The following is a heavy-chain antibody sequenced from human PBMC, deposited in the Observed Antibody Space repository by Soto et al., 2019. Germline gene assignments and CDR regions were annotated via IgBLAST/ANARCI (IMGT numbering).Heavy chain of an antibody. CDR2: FDPEDGET. J-gene: IGHJ5*02. D-gene: IGHD1-26*01. CDR3: ATDAIVGAKNNWFDP. V-gene: IGHV1-24*01. Sequence: ASVKVSCKVSGYTLTELSMHWVRQAPGKGLEWMGGFDPEDGETIYAQKFQGRVTMTEDTSTDTAYMELSSLRSEDTAVYHCATDAIVGAKNNWFDPWGQGTLVTVSS. CDR1: GYTLTELS.